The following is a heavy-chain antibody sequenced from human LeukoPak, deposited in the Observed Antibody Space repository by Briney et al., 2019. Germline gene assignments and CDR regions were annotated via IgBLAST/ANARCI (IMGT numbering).Heavy chain of an antibody. CDR1: GYTFTSYY. CDR3: ARDQVYSYDSDYGMDV. CDR2: INPSGGST. Sequence: ASVKVSCKASGYTFTSYYMHWVRQAPGQGLEWMGIINPSGGSTSYAQKFQGRVTMTRDTSTSTVYMELSSLRSEDTAVYYCARDQVYSYDSDYGMDVWGQGTTVTVSS. D-gene: IGHD5-18*01. V-gene: IGHV1-46*01. J-gene: IGHJ6*02.